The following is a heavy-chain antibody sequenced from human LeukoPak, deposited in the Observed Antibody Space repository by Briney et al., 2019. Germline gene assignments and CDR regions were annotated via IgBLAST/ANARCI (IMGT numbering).Heavy chain of an antibody. CDR1: GGTFSSYA. Sequence: SVKVSCKASGGTFSSYAISWVRQAPGQGLEWMGGIIPIFGTANYAQKFQGRVTITADESTSTAYMELSSLRSEDTAVYYCARDPRHIVVVTARDAFDIWGQGTMVTVSS. CDR3: ARDPRHIVVVTARDAFDI. V-gene: IGHV1-69*13. D-gene: IGHD2-21*02. CDR2: IIPIFGTA. J-gene: IGHJ3*02.